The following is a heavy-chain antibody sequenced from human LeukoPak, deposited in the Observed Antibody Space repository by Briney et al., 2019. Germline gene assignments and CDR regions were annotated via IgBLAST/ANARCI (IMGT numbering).Heavy chain of an antibody. J-gene: IGHJ4*02. V-gene: IGHV1-69*05. D-gene: IGHD2-8*01. CDR2: IIPIFGTE. CDR1: GGTFSSYA. CDR3: ARQGRGYCTNGVRYYQLDY. Sequence: SVKVSCKASGGTFSSYAISWVRQAPGQGLEWMGGIIPIFGTENYAQKFQGRVTITTDESTSTAYMELSSLRSEDTAVYYCARQGRGYCTNGVRYYQLDYWGQGTLVTVSS.